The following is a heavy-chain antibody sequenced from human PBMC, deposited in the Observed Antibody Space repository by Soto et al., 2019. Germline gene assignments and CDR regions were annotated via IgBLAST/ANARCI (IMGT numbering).Heavy chain of an antibody. CDR2: IYYSGST. D-gene: IGHD3-9*01. J-gene: IGHJ4*02. V-gene: IGHV4-39*02. Sequence: PSETLSLTCTVSGGSISSSSYYWGWIRQPPGKGLEWIGSIYYSGSTYYNPSLKSRVTISVDTSKNQFSLKLSSVTAADTAVYYCARDQVFDWLLYPGPLGEFDYWGQGTLVTVSS. CDR3: ARDQVFDWLLYPGPLGEFDY. CDR1: GGSISSSSYY.